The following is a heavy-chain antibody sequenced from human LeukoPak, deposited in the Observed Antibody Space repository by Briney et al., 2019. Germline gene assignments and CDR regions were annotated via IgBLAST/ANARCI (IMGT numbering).Heavy chain of an antibody. CDR3: ARDKGYDYYYYMDV. J-gene: IGHJ6*03. V-gene: IGHV3-48*03. D-gene: IGHD3-16*01. CDR2: ISSSGSTI. CDR1: GFTFSSYE. Sequence: GGSLRLSCAASGFTFSSYEMNWVRQAPGKGLEWVSYISSSGSTIYYADSVKGRFTISRDNAKNSLYLQMNSLRAEDTAVYYCARDKGYDYYYYMDVWGKGTTVTVSS.